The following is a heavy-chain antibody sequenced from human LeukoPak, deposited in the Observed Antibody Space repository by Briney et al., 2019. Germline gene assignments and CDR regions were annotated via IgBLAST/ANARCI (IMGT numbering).Heavy chain of an antibody. CDR2: IYYSGST. CDR1: GGSISSSSYY. J-gene: IGHJ4*02. Sequence: SETLSLTCTVSGGSISSSSYYWGWIGQPPGKGLEWIGSIYYSGSTYYNPSLKSRVTISVDTSKNQFSLKLSSVTAADTAVYYCARLTASFTTVTARNPTDYWGQGTLVTVSS. V-gene: IGHV4-39*01. CDR3: ARLTASFTTVTARNPTDY. D-gene: IGHD4-17*01.